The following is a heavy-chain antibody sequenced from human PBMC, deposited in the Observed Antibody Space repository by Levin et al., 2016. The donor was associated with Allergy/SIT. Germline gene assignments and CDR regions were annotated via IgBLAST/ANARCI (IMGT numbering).Heavy chain of an antibody. CDR3: ARDGRSIAARPNRYYYYYGMDV. Sequence: WVRQAPGQGLEWMGRIIPILGIANYAQKFQGRVTITADESTSTAYMELSSLRSEDTAVYYCARDGRSIAARPNRYYYYYGMDVWGQGTTVTVSS. V-gene: IGHV1-69*04. CDR2: IIPILGIA. J-gene: IGHJ6*02. D-gene: IGHD6-6*01.